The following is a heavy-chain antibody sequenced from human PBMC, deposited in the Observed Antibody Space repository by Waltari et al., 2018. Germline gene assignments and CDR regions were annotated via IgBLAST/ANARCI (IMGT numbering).Heavy chain of an antibody. D-gene: IGHD3-10*01. CDR2: IHSGGST. CDR3: AHGSGSYYNWLDS. V-gene: IGHV4-61*02. J-gene: IGHJ4*02. CDR1: GGSISSGSSY. Sequence: QVQLQESGPGLVKPSQTLSLTCTVSGGSISSGSSYWNWIRQPGGKGLEWIGRIHSGGSTNYNPSLRSRVTISIDTSKSYFSLRLSSVTAADTAVYFCAHGSGSYYNWLDSWGQGTLVTVSS.